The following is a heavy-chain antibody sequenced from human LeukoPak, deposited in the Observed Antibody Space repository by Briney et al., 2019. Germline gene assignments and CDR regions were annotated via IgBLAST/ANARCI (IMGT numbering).Heavy chain of an antibody. J-gene: IGHJ4*02. CDR2: INPNSGGT. V-gene: IGHV1-2*02. D-gene: IGHD3-22*01. CDR3: AREPYYDSSGYYPPDY. CDR1: GYTFTGYY. Sequence: GASVKVSCKASGYTFTGYYMHWVRQAPGQGLEWMGWINPNSGGTNYAQKFQGRVTMTRDTSISTAYMELSSLRSEDTAVYYCAREPYYDSSGYYPPDYWGQGTLVTVSS.